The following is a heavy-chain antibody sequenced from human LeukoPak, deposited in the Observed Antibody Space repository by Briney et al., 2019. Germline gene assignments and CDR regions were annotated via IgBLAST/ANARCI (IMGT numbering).Heavy chain of an antibody. V-gene: IGHV4-39*07. CDR2: IYYSGST. CDR1: GGSISSTDYF. D-gene: IGHD3-3*01. CDR3: ARETPRYDVDY. Sequence: SETLSLTCTDSGGSISSTDYFWGWIRQPPGKGLEWIGTIYYSGSTNYNPSLKSRVTISVDTSKNQFSLKLSSVTAADTAVYYCARETPRYDVDYWGQGTLVTVSS. J-gene: IGHJ4*02.